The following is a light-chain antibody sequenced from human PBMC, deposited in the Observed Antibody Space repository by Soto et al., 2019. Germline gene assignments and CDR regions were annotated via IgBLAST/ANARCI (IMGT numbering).Light chain of an antibody. V-gene: IGLV3-1*01. Sequence: SYYLPQPPSVSVSPGQTAIITFSLDKFFYKCAFWCQQKPGQSPVLVIYQDSKRPSGIPERFSGSNSGNTATLTISGTQAMDEADYYCQAWDSSTNYVFGTGTKVTVL. J-gene: IGLJ1*01. CDR1: KFFYKC. CDR2: QDS. CDR3: QAWDSSTNYV.